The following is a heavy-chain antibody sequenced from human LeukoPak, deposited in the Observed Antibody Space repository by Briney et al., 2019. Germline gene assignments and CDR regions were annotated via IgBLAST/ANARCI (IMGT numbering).Heavy chain of an antibody. CDR1: GGSIRSYY. Sequence: PSETLSLTCTVSGGSIRSYYWSWIRQPPGTGLEWIGYFYCSGSTNYNPSLKSRVTLSVDPSKNQFSLKLNSVTAADTAVYYCARKKGSGWDSWAFDIWGQGTMVTVSS. V-gene: IGHV4-59*01. J-gene: IGHJ3*02. CDR3: ARKKGSGWDSWAFDI. D-gene: IGHD6-19*01. CDR2: FYCSGST.